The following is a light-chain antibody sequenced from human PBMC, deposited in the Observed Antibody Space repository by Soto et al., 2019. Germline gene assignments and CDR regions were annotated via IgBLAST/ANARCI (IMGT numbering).Light chain of an antibody. CDR3: QQYGSSPIS. Sequence: EIMLTQSPGTLSLSPGESATLSCRASQTLTNNSLAWYQQKPGQSPRVLIYDASYRATGIPVRFSGSGSGPDFALTISRLEPDDLAVYSGQQYGSSPISFGQGTRLEMK. CDR2: DAS. J-gene: IGKJ5*01. CDR1: QTLTNNS. V-gene: IGKV3-20*01.